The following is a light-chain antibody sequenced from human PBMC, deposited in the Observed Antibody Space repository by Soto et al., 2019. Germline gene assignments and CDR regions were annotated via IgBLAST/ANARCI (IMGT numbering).Light chain of an antibody. CDR3: QEFGSSPGFT. Sequence: EIVLTQSPGTLSLSPGERATLSCRASQSINNRYLAWYQQKPGQAPRLLIYGASSRAAGIPDRFSGGGSGSDFTLTISRLEPEDVAVYYCQEFGSSPGFTFGPGTKVDMK. J-gene: IGKJ3*01. V-gene: IGKV3-20*01. CDR1: QSINNRY. CDR2: GAS.